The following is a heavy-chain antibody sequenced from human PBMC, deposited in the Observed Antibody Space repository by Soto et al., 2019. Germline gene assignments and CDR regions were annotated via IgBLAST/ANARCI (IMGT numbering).Heavy chain of an antibody. D-gene: IGHD2-15*01. CDR1: GYEFTNYG. CDR3: ARSLALAVAASNNYLDP. CDR2: ISAYNGNT. Sequence: QVQLVQSGTEVKKPGASVKVSCKASGYEFTNYGISWVRQAPGQGLEWMGWISAYNGNTKYEQTLQGRITMSTDTSTGTAYMELTRLRSDDTALYYCARSLALAVAASNNYLDPWGQGTLVIVSS. J-gene: IGHJ5*02. V-gene: IGHV1-18*04.